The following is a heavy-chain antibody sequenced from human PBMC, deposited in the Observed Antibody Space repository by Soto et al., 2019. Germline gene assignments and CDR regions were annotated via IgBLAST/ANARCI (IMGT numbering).Heavy chain of an antibody. CDR3: ARNGPYYYGSGSYYIGYYYYGMDV. V-gene: IGHV1-18*01. CDR2: ISAYNGNT. Sequence: QVQLVQSGAEVKKPGASVKVSCKASGYTFTSYGISWVRQAPGQGLEWMGWISAYNGNTNYAQKRQGRVTMTTATSTSTAYMELRSLRSDDTAVYYCARNGPYYYGSGSYYIGYYYYGMDVWGQGTTVTVSS. CDR1: GYTFTSYG. J-gene: IGHJ6*02. D-gene: IGHD3-10*01.